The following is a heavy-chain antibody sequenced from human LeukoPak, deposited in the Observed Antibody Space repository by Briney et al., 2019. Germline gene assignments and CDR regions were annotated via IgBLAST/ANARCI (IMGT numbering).Heavy chain of an antibody. J-gene: IGHJ4*02. V-gene: IGHV3-23*01. Sequence: PGGSLRLSCAASGFTFSSYAMSWVRQAPGKGLEWVSVISGGGGSTNYADSVKSRFTISRDNSKNMLYLQMNSLRAEDTAVYYCAKDRADSSGYWELFDYWGQGTLVTVSS. CDR2: ISGGGGST. CDR1: GFTFSSYA. D-gene: IGHD3-22*01. CDR3: AKDRADSSGYWELFDY.